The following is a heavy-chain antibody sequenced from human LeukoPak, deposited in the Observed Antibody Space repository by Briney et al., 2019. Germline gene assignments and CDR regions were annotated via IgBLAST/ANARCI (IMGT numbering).Heavy chain of an antibody. D-gene: IGHD3-10*01. V-gene: IGHV1-2*02. CDR1: GYIFTDYY. CDR2: INPNTGGT. Sequence: GASVKVSCKASGYIFTDYYIHWVRQAPGQGLEWMGWINPNTGGTNYAQKFQGRVTMTRDTSISTAYMDLRWLRSDDTAIFYCAREQGGTQYYGTSETSSHPDSWGQGTLVTVSP. J-gene: IGHJ5*02. CDR3: AREQGGTQYYGTSETSSHPDS.